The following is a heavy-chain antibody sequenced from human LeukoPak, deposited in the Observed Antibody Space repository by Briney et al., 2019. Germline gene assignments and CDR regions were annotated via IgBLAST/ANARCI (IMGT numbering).Heavy chain of an antibody. D-gene: IGHD2-15*01. CDR3: ARDLRKFCSGGSCSAFDI. CDR2: IRYDGSNK. J-gene: IGHJ3*02. CDR1: GFTFSSYG. Sequence: GGSLRLSCAASGFTFSSYGMHWVRQAPGKGLEWVAFIRYDGSNKYYADSVKGRFTISRDNSKNTLYLQMNSLRAEDTAVYYCARDLRKFCSGGSCSAFDIWGQGTMVTVSS. V-gene: IGHV3-30*02.